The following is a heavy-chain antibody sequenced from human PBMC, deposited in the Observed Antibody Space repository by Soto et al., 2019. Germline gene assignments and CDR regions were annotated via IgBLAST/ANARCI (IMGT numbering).Heavy chain of an antibody. CDR3: AREGSADDYGGPQDY. Sequence: GGSLRLSCAASGFTFSSYGMHWVRQAPGKGLEWVAVIWYDGSNKYYADSVKGRFTISRDNSKNTLYLQMNSLRAEDTAVYYCAREGSADDYGGPQDYWGQGTPVTVSS. D-gene: IGHD4-17*01. CDR2: IWYDGSNK. J-gene: IGHJ4*02. V-gene: IGHV3-33*01. CDR1: GFTFSSYG.